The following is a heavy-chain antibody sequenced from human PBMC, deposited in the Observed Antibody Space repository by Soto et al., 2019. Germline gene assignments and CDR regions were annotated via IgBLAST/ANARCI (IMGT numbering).Heavy chain of an antibody. Sequence: SETLSLTCTVSGGSISSGGYYWSWIRQHPGKGLEWIGYIYYSGSTYYNPSLKSRVTISVDTSKNQFSLKLSSVTAADTAVYYCASYYYDSSGYYSRFENWFDPWGQGTLVTVSS. D-gene: IGHD3-22*01. CDR1: GGSISSGGYY. CDR3: ASYYYDSSGYYSRFENWFDP. CDR2: IYYSGST. J-gene: IGHJ5*02. V-gene: IGHV4-31*03.